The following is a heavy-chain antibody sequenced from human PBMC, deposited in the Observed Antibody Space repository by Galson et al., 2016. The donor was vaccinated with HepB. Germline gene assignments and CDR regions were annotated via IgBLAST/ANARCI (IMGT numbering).Heavy chain of an antibody. CDR2: INDDGGTT. CDR3: VRRGGTAVAGAWVYWFDP. CDR1: GFTLSNYR. D-gene: IGHD6-19*01. V-gene: IGHV3-74*01. J-gene: IGHJ5*02. Sequence: SLRLSCAASGFTLSNYRMYWVRQAPGKGLVWVSHINDDGGTTIYADSVKGRFTLSRDNAKNTLHLQMNSLRAEDTAVYYCVRRGGTAVAGAWVYWFDPWGQGTLVTVSS.